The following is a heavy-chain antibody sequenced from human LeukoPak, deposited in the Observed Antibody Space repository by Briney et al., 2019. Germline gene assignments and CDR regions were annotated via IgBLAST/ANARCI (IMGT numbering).Heavy chain of an antibody. CDR3: ARDSVVVPAAIDY. V-gene: IGHV3-21*01. D-gene: IGHD2-2*01. J-gene: IGHJ4*02. CDR2: ISSSSSYI. CDR1: GFTFSSYS. Sequence: GGSLRLSCAASGFTFSSYSMNWVRQAPGKGLEWVSSISSSSSYIYYADSVKGRFTISRDNAKNSLYLQMYSLRAEDTAVYYCARDSVVVPAAIDYWGQGTLVTVSS.